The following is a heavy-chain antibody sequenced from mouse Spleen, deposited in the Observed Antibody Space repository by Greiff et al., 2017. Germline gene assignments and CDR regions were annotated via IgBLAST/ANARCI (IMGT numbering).Heavy chain of an antibody. CDR1: GSAFSGSY. Sequence: QVQLQQSGPELVEPGASVKISCKASGSAFSGSYINWVNQRPGKGLEWIGRIYPGDEDTNYNGKFKGKATLTADKSSSTVYMQLSSLTSEDSAVYFCARSNWDGGYYFDYWGQGTTLTVSS. V-gene: IGHV1-82*01. CDR3: ARSNWDGGYYFDY. CDR2: IYPGDEDT. J-gene: IGHJ2*01. D-gene: IGHD4-1*02.